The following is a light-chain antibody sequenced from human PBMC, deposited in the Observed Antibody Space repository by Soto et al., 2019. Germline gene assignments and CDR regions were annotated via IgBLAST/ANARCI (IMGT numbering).Light chain of an antibody. J-gene: IGKJ1*01. Sequence: IVITQYTATLSVSPGEGATLSCRASQSLGSDLAWYQQKPGQPPRLLIYDTSNRATGIPARFSGSRSGTDFTLTISSLEPEDFGVYFCHQRNKFGPGTRWIS. CDR1: QSLGSD. CDR2: DTS. CDR3: HQRNK. V-gene: IGKV3-11*01.